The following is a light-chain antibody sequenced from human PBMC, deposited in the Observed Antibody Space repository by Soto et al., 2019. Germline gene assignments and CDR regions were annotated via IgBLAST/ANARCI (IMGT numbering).Light chain of an antibody. CDR2: EVN. CDR3: SSYTFSSTLVV. V-gene: IGLV2-14*01. Sequence: QSALTQPASVSGSPGQSITISFTGTSSDVGGYNFVSWYQQHPGKAPRLMIFEVNNRPSGVSDRFSGSKSGNTASLTISGLQAEDEADYYCSSYTFSSTLVVFGGGTKLTVL. J-gene: IGLJ3*02. CDR1: SSDVGGYNF.